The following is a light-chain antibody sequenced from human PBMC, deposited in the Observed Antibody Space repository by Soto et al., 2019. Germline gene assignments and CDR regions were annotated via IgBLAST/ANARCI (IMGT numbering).Light chain of an antibody. V-gene: IGLV1-40*01. Sequence: QSVLTPPPSLSESPGQRVTISCTGSSSNIGGGYDVHWFQQLPGTAPKLLFYGKNNRPSGVPDRFSGSTSGTSASLAITGLQTEDEADYYCQSYDASLSGYVFGTGTKVTVL. J-gene: IGLJ1*01. CDR2: GKN. CDR3: QSYDASLSGYV. CDR1: SSNIGGGYD.